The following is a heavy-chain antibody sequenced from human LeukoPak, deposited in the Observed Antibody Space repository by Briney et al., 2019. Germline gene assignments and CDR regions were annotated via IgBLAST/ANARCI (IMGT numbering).Heavy chain of an antibody. CDR2: IYYSGGT. CDR1: GGSISSYY. CDR3: ARIPTVTFFDY. J-gene: IGHJ4*02. Sequence: SETLSLTCTVSGGSISSYYWSWIRQPPGKELEWIGYIYYSGGTNYNPSLKSRVTISVDTPKNQFSLKLSSVTAADTAVYYCARIPTVTFFDYWGQGTLVTVSS. D-gene: IGHD4-17*01. V-gene: IGHV4-59*01.